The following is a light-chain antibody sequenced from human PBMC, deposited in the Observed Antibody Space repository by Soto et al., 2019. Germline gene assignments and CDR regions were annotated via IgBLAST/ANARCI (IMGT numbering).Light chain of an antibody. CDR2: DVS. J-gene: IGKJ5*01. V-gene: IGKV1-13*02. Sequence: AIQLTQSPSSLSASVGDRVTITCRASQDIRGALAWYQQKPGKPPKLLIFDVSSLQSGVPSRFSGSGSGTDFTLTISSLHPEDFATYYRQQFNTYPITFGQGTRLEIK. CDR3: QQFNTYPIT. CDR1: QDIRGA.